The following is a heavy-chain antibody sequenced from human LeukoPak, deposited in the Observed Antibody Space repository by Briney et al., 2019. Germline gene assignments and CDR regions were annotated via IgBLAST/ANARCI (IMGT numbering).Heavy chain of an antibody. CDR2: INPNSGGT. D-gene: IGHD1-14*01. CDR1: GYSFTGYY. Sequence: GASVKVSCKTSGYSFTGYYMHWVRQAPGQGLEWIGWINPNSGGTKYAQKFQGRVTMTRDTSICTAYMELSRLRSDVTAVYYCATLTQSLWGQGTLVTVSS. V-gene: IGHV1-2*02. CDR3: ATLTQSL. J-gene: IGHJ4*02.